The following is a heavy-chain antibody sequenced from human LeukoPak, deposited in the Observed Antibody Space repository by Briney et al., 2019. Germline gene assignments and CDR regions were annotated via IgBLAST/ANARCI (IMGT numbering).Heavy chain of an antibody. J-gene: IGHJ4*02. Sequence: GGSLRLPCVASGFTFSYSWMIWVRQAPGKGLEWVANINQPGSQKYHVDSVKGRFTISRDNARNSLFLQMNSLTADDTAVYYCARGLGKGSSDYWGQGTLVTFSS. CDR3: ARGLGKGSSDY. V-gene: IGHV3-7*03. D-gene: IGHD6-6*01. CDR1: GFTFSYSW. CDR2: INQPGSQK.